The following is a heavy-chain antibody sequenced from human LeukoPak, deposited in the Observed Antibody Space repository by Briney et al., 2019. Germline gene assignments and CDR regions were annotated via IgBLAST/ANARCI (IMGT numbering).Heavy chain of an antibody. CDR3: ARDGSIAAAIPFDY. CDR2: IYHSGST. CDR1: GGSISSSSYY. D-gene: IGHD6-13*01. Sequence: SETLSLTCTVSGGSISSSSYYWGWIRQPPGKGLEWIGEIYHSGSTNYNPSLKSRVTISVDKSKNQFSLKLSSVTAADTAVYYCARDGSIAAAIPFDYWGQGTLVTVSS. J-gene: IGHJ4*02. V-gene: IGHV4-39*07.